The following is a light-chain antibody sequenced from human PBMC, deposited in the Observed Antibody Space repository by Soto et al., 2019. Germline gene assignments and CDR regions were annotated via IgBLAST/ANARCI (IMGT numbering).Light chain of an antibody. J-gene: IGLJ2*01. CDR1: SSDVGGYNY. Sequence: QSALTQPASASGSPGQSVTISCTGTSSDVGGYNYVSWYQQHPGKAPKLMIYDVSKRPSGVSDRFSGSKSGNTASLTVSGLQAEDEADYYCSSYARNSTVIFGRGTKVTVL. CDR2: DVS. V-gene: IGLV2-8*01. CDR3: SSYARNSTVI.